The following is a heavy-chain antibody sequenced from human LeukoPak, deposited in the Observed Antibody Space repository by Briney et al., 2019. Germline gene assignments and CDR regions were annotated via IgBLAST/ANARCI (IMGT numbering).Heavy chain of an antibody. D-gene: IGHD1-1*01. CDR2: IGTAADT. Sequence: GGALPLSCAASRFTFSSYDMHWVRQGTGRGLEWVSGIGTAADTYYLDSVKGRFTISRENAKNSLYLQMNSLRAGDTAVYYCARAHETGENAFDIWGQGTMVTVSS. CDR1: RFTFSSYD. J-gene: IGHJ3*02. V-gene: IGHV3-13*01. CDR3: ARAHETGENAFDI.